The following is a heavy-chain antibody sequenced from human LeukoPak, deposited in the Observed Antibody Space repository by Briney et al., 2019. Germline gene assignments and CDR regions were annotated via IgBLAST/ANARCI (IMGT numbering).Heavy chain of an antibody. CDR1: GGSISSYY. V-gene: IGHV4-59*08. CDR2: IYYSGST. CDR3: ARPEGIAAANDAFDI. Sequence: PSETLSLTCTVSGGSISSYYWSWIRQPPGKGLEWIGYIYYSGSTNYNPSLKSRVTISVDTSKNQFSLKLSSVTAADTAVYYCARPEGIAAANDAFDIWGQGTMVTVSS. J-gene: IGHJ3*02. D-gene: IGHD6-13*01.